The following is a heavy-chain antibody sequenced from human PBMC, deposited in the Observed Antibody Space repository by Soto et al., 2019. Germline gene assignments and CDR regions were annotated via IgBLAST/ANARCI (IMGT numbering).Heavy chain of an antibody. CDR2: IYYSGST. Sequence: PSETLSLTCTVSGVSISSGGYYWSWIRQHPGKGLEWIGYIYYSGSTYYNPSLKSRVTISVDTSKNQFSLKLSSVTAADTAVYYCARENGLRSQVDYWGQGTLVTVSS. V-gene: IGHV4-31*03. D-gene: IGHD5-12*01. CDR1: GVSISSGGYY. J-gene: IGHJ4*02. CDR3: ARENGLRSQVDY.